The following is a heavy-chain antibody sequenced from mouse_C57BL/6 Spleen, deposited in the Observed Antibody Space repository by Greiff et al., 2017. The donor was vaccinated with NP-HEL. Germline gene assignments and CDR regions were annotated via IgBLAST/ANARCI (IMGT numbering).Heavy chain of an antibody. J-gene: IGHJ2*01. Sequence: QVQLQQSGAELVRPGTSVKMSCKASGYTFTNYWIGWAKQRPGHGLEWIGDIYPGGGYTNYNEKFKGKATLTADKSSSTAYMQFSSLTSEDSAIYYCARKGIGYFDYWGQGTTLTVSS. CDR2: IYPGGGYT. CDR3: ARKGIGYFDY. CDR1: GYTFTNYW. V-gene: IGHV1-63*01.